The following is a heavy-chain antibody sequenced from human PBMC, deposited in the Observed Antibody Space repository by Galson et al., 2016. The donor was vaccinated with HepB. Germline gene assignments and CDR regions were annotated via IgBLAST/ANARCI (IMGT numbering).Heavy chain of an antibody. CDR1: GDSISRGGYF. CDR3: AREITASGSWAAAYGY. J-gene: IGHJ4*01. D-gene: IGHD6-13*01. CDR2: IDYRGSS. V-gene: IGHV4-39*07. Sequence: SETLSLTCSVSGDSISRGGYFWGWLRLPPGKGLEWIGNIDYRGSSYYNSSLKSRLTISVDTSKNQFSLHLTSVTAADTALYYCAREITASGSWAAAYGYWGHGTLVTVSS.